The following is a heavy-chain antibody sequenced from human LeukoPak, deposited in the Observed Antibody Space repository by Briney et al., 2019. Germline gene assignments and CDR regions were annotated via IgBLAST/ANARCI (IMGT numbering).Heavy chain of an antibody. CDR1: GFTFSDYY. V-gene: IGHV3-7*01. D-gene: IGHD1-26*01. CDR3: ASRIVGTPDYFDY. CDR2: IQQDGNEK. J-gene: IGHJ4*02. Sequence: GGSLRLSCAASGFTFSDYYMSWVRQAPGKGLEWVANIQQDGNEKYYVDSVKGRFTISRDNAKNSLYLQMNSLRVEDTAVYYCASRIVGTPDYFDYWGQGTLVTVSS.